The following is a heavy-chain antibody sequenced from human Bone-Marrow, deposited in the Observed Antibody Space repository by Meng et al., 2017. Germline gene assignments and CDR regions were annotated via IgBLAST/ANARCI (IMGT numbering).Heavy chain of an antibody. Sequence: SETLSLTCTVSGGSISSYYWSWIRQPPGKGLEWIGYIYYSGNTNYNTSLKSRVTIAVDTSKNQFSLKLSSVTAADTAVYYCARVYDSSGPISADAFDIWGQGTMVTVSS. CDR1: GGSISSYY. CDR3: ARVYDSSGPISADAFDI. D-gene: IGHD3-22*01. CDR2: IYYSGNT. J-gene: IGHJ3*02. V-gene: IGHV4-59*01.